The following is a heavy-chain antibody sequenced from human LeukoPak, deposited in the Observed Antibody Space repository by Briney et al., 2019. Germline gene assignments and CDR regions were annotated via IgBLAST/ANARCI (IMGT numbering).Heavy chain of an antibody. Sequence: GGSLRLSCAASGFPFSSYGMRWVRQAPGKGLEWVAFIRYDGSNKYYADSVKGRFTISRDNSKNTLYLQMNSLRAEDTAVYYCAKDREMVVVKDAFDIWGQGTMVTVSS. CDR1: GFPFSSYG. CDR3: AKDREMVVVKDAFDI. J-gene: IGHJ3*02. CDR2: IRYDGSNK. V-gene: IGHV3-30*02. D-gene: IGHD3-22*01.